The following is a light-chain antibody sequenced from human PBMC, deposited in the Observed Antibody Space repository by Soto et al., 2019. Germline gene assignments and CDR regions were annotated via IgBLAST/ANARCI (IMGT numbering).Light chain of an antibody. Sequence: DIQMTQSPSSVSASVGDRVTITCRASQGLSTRLAWYQQKPRQAPTRPIYGTSTLQTGVPSRFSGSGSETDFTLTISSLQAEDYATYYCQEPHGFPWTFGQGTKVEIK. CDR1: QGLSTR. J-gene: IGKJ1*01. CDR3: QEPHGFPWT. V-gene: IGKV1-12*01. CDR2: GTS.